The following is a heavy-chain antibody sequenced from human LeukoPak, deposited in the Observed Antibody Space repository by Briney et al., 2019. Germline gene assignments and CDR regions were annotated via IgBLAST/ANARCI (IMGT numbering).Heavy chain of an antibody. CDR2: MNIDGSEK. Sequence: GGSLRLSCAASGFTFSSYWMGWVRQAPGKRLEWVANMNIDGSEKYYADSVKGRFTISRDNARNSVYLQMNSLRVEDTAVYYCARGTPERGYSYGYSGAFDIWGQGTMVTVSS. CDR3: ARGTPERGYSYGYSGAFDI. D-gene: IGHD5-18*01. V-gene: IGHV3-7*01. CDR1: GFTFSSYW. J-gene: IGHJ3*02.